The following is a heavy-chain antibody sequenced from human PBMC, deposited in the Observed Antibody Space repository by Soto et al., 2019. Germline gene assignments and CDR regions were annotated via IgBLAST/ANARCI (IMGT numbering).Heavy chain of an antibody. CDR2: TYFNSKWYN. J-gene: IGHJ5*02. D-gene: IGHD6-19*01. CDR3: ARAWGSGWYLDH. Sequence: QVQLQQSGPGLLKPSQTLSLTCDVSGYSVSTYSAAWNWIRQSPSRGLEWLGRTYFNSKWYNDYAVSVESRITINPDTSKHQFSLQLTSVTAEDTAVYFCARAWGSGWYLDHWGQGTLVTVSS. V-gene: IGHV6-1*01. CDR1: GYSVSTYSAA.